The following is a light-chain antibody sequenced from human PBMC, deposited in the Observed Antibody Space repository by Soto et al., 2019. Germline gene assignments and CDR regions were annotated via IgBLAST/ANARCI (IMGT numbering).Light chain of an antibody. V-gene: IGKV3-20*01. J-gene: IGKJ1*01. CDR1: QSLSSSY. Sequence: EIVMTQSPATLSVSPGERATLSCRASQSLSSSYLVWYQQKPGQGPRLLIYGASSRATGTPDRFSGSGSGTDFTLTINRLEPEDFALYYCQQYGSSPPTFGQGTKVDI. CDR2: GAS. CDR3: QQYGSSPPT.